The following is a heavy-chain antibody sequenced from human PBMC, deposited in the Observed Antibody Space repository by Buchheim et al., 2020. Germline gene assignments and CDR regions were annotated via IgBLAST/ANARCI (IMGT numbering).Heavy chain of an antibody. CDR3: ASSPMATIYYYYYGMDV. D-gene: IGHD5-24*01. J-gene: IGHJ6*02. V-gene: IGHV1-46*01. CDR2: INPSGGST. Sequence: QVQLVQSGAEVKKPGASVKVSCKASGYTFTSYYMHWVRQAPGQGLEWMGIINPSGGSTSYAQKFQGRVTMTRDTSTSTVYMELSSLRSEDTAVYYCASSPMATIYYYYYGMDVWGQGTT. CDR1: GYTFTSYY.